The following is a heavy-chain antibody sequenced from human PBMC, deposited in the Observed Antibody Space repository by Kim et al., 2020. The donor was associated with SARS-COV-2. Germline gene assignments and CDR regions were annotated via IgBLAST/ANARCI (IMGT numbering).Heavy chain of an antibody. CDR2: ISHDGGNK. V-gene: IGHV3-30-3*01. CDR1: GFTFSDYA. D-gene: IGHD1-26*01. Sequence: GGSLRLSCAASGFTFSDYAIYWVRQAPGKGLEWVALISHDGGNKDYGDSVKGRFTISRDNSKNIVSLEMNIPRTEDTAVYFCARDLKRIGSGSPIYFQYWGQGTLVTVSA. CDR3: ARDLKRIGSGSPIYFQY. J-gene: IGHJ1*01.